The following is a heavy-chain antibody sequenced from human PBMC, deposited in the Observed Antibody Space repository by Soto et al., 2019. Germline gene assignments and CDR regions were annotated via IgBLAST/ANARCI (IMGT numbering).Heavy chain of an antibody. Sequence: GGSLRLSCAASGFTFSDCSMSWIRQAPGKGLEWISYITYSGGAVYYADSVKGRFTISRDSAKNSLYLQMNSLRDEDTAVYYCVRGYSGYELDYFDSWGQGTLVTVSS. V-gene: IGHV3-11*01. CDR3: VRGYSGYELDYFDS. CDR1: GFTFSDCS. D-gene: IGHD5-12*01. J-gene: IGHJ4*02. CDR2: ITYSGGAV.